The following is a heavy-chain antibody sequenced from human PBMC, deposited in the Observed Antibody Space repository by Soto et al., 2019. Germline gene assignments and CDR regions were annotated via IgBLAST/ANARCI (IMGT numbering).Heavy chain of an antibody. Sequence: QVQLVQSGAEVKKPGASVKVSCTASGYTFTSYGISWVRQAPGQGREWMGWISAYNGNTNYAQKRQGRVTMTTDTSTSTAYMELRSLRSDDTAVYYCARDGDPRLAQYYYDSSGYYRPYYFDYWGQGTMVTVSS. V-gene: IGHV1-18*01. D-gene: IGHD3-22*01. J-gene: IGHJ4*02. CDR1: GYTFTSYG. CDR3: ARDGDPRLAQYYYDSSGYYRPYYFDY. CDR2: ISAYNGNT.